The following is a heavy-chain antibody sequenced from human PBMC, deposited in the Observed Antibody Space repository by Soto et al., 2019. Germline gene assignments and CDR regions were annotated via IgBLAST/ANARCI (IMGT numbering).Heavy chain of an antibody. CDR2: INAGNGNT. J-gene: IGHJ4*02. V-gene: IGHV1-3*01. D-gene: IGHD3-3*01. CDR3: ATRREVRFLAWSPLGY. CDR1: GYTCTSYA. Sequence: QVHLVQSGAEVKKPGASVKVSGTASGYTCTSYAMHWVRQAPGQRLEWMGWINAGNGNTKYSQEFQGRVTITRDTTASTGDIELSSLRSEGTAVYYCATRREVRFLAWSPLGYWGQGTLVTVSS.